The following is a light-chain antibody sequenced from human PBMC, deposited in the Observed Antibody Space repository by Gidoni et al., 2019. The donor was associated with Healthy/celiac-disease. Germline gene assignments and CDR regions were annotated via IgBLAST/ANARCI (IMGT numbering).Light chain of an antibody. Sequence: DIQMPQSPSSLSASVGDRVTITCRASQSISSYLNWYQQKPGKAPKLLIYAASILQSGVPSRFSGSGSGTDFTLTISSLQPEDFATYYCQQSYSTPWTFXQXTKVEIK. J-gene: IGKJ1*01. CDR2: AAS. V-gene: IGKV1-39*01. CDR3: QQSYSTPWT. CDR1: QSISSY.